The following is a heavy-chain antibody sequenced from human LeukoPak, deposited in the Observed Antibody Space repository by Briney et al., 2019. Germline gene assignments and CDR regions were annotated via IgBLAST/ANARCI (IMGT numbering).Heavy chain of an antibody. Sequence: GASVTVSCKASGYTFTSYGISWVRQARGQGVEWMGWISAYNGNTKYAQKLQGRVTMTTDTSTSTAYMELRSLRSDDTAVYYCARDRRLPYYDFWSGYYDGGSNNNWFDPWGQGTLVTVSS. D-gene: IGHD3-3*01. CDR1: GYTFTSYG. J-gene: IGHJ5*02. V-gene: IGHV1-18*01. CDR2: ISAYNGNT. CDR3: ARDRRLPYYDFWSGYYDGGSNNNWFDP.